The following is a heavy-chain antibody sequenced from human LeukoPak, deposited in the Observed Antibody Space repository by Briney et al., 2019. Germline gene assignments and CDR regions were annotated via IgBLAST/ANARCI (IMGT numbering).Heavy chain of an antibody. CDR3: ATHSSGWYLDY. J-gene: IGHJ4*02. CDR1: GYTFTGYY. CDR2: INPNSGGT. D-gene: IGHD6-19*01. Sequence: ASVKVSCKASGYTFTGYYMHWVRQAPGQGLEWMVRINPNSGGTNYAQKFQGRVTMTRDTSISTAYMELSRLRSDDTAVYYCATHSSGWYLDYWGQGTLVTVSS. V-gene: IGHV1-2*06.